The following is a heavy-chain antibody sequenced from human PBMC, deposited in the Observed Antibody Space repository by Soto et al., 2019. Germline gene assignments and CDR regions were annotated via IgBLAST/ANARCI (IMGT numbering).Heavy chain of an antibody. Sequence: QVQLVQSGAEEKKPGASVKVSCNASGYTFTSYAMHWVRQAPGQRLEWMGWINAGHGNTKYTQKFQGRVTITRDTSASTVYMELSRLRSEDTVVYYCARSIVVVTALDYWGQGTLVTVSS. D-gene: IGHD2-21*02. CDR2: INAGHGNT. CDR3: ARSIVVVTALDY. CDR1: GYTFTSYA. J-gene: IGHJ4*02. V-gene: IGHV1-3*05.